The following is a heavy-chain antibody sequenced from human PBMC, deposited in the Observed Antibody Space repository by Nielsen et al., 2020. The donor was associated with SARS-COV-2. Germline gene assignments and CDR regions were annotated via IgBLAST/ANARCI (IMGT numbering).Heavy chain of an antibody. J-gene: IGHJ5*02. CDR1: GFTFSSYG. CDR2: IWYDGSNK. CDR3: ARAIIAVAGTWWFDP. V-gene: IGHV3-33*01. Sequence: GESLKISCAASGFTFSSYGMHWVRQAPGKGLEWVAVIWYDGSNKYYADSVKGRFTIARDNSKNTLYLQMNSLRAEDTAVYYCARAIIAVAGTWWFDPWGQGTLVTVSS. D-gene: IGHD6-19*01.